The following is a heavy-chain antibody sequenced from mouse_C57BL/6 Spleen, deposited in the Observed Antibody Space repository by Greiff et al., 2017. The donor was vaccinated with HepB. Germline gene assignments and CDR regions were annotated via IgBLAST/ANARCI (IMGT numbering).Heavy chain of an antibody. CDR3: AGTNWDPYYAMDY. V-gene: IGHV1-81*01. CDR2: VYPRSGNT. J-gene: IGHJ4*01. D-gene: IGHD4-1*01. CDR1: GYTFTSYG. Sequence: VKLQESGAELARPGASVKLSCKASGYTFTSYGISWVKQRTGQGLEWIGEVYPRSGNTYYNEKFKGKATLTADKSSSPAYMELRSLTSEDSAVYFCAGTNWDPYYAMDYWGQGTSVTVSS.